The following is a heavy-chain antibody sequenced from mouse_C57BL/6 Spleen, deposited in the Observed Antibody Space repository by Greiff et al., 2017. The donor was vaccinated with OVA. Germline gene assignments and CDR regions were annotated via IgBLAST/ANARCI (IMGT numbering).Heavy chain of an antibody. J-gene: IGHJ4*01. CDR3: ARNYGNYGAMDY. D-gene: IGHD2-1*01. CDR2: IYPGSGNT. Sequence: VQLQQSGAELVRPGASVKLSCKASGYTFTDYYINWVKQRPGQGLEWIARIYPGSGNTYYNEKFKGKATLTAEKSSSTAYMQLSSLTSEDSAVYFCARNYGNYGAMDYWGQGTSVTVSS. V-gene: IGHV1-76*01. CDR1: GYTFTDYY.